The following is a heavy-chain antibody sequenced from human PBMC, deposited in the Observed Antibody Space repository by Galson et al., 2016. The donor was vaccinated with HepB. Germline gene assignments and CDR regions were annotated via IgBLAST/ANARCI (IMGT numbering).Heavy chain of an antibody. Sequence: SLRLSCAASGFTFSTHWMHWVRQGPGKGLVWASRIYNDGSGTSYADSVRGRFTISRDNAKNTLYLQMNSLRAEDTAVYYCARELAGAGRWGMDVWGQGTTVTVS. J-gene: IGHJ6*02. CDR1: GFTFSTHW. CDR2: IYNDGSGT. CDR3: ARELAGAGRWGMDV. D-gene: IGHD6-13*01. V-gene: IGHV3-74*01.